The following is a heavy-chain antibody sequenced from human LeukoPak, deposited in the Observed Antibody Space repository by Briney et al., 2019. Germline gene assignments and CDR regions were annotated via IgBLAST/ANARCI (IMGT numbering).Heavy chain of an antibody. J-gene: IGHJ5*02. CDR3: ARDDDRSRGNWFDP. CDR2: IYYSGST. D-gene: IGHD2-2*01. Sequence: SETLSLTCTVSGGSISSSSYYWGWIRQPPGKGLEWIGSIYYSGSTNYNPSLKSRVTISVDTSKNQFSLKLSSVTAADTAVYYCARDDDRSRGNWFDPWGQGTLVTVSS. CDR1: GGSISSSSYY. V-gene: IGHV4-39*07.